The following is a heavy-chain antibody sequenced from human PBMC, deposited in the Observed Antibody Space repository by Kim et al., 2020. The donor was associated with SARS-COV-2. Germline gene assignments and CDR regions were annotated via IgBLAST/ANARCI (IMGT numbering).Heavy chain of an antibody. Sequence: SETLSLTCTVSGGSISSYYWSWIRQPPGKGLEWIGYIYYSGSTNYNPSLKSRVTISVDTSKNQFSLKLSSVTAAGTAVYYCARVPYGGNSPGSFDYWGQGTLVTVSS. CDR3: ARVPYGGNSPGSFDY. D-gene: IGHD4-17*01. J-gene: IGHJ4*02. V-gene: IGHV4-59*01. CDR1: GGSISSYY. CDR2: IYYSGST.